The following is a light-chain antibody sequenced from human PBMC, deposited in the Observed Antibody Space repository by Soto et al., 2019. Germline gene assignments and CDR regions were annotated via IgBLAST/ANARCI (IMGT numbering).Light chain of an antibody. CDR3: SSYTSSSTLGV. J-gene: IGLJ2*01. CDR1: SSDVGGYNY. Sequence: QSALTQPASVSGSPGQSITISCTGTSSDVGGYNYVSWYQQHPGKAPKLMIYDVSNRPSGVYNRFSGSKSGNTASLTISGLQAEDEADYYCSSYTSSSTLGVFGGGTKLTV. CDR2: DVS. V-gene: IGLV2-14*01.